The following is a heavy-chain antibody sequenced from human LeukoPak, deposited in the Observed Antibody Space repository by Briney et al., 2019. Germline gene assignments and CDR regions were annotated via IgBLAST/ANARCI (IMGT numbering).Heavy chain of an antibody. V-gene: IGHV3-7*01. CDR1: GFTFSSYW. CDR3: ARVIMPITMVRGKKSYFDY. D-gene: IGHD3-10*01. Sequence: GGSLRLSCAASGFTFSSYWMSWVRQAPGKGLEWVANIKQDGSEKYYVDSVKGRFTISRDNAKNSLYLQMNSLRAEDTAVYYCARVIMPITMVRGKKSYFDYWGQGTLVTVSS. J-gene: IGHJ4*02. CDR2: IKQDGSEK.